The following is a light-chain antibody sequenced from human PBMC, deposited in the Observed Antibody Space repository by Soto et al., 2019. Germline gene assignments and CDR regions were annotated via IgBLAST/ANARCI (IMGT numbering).Light chain of an antibody. V-gene: IGKV3-15*01. Sequence: EIVMTQSPATLSVSPGGRATLSCRASQSVSSTLAWYQQKPGQAPRLLIYGASTRATGIPARFSGSGSGTEFTLPISRLQSEDFAVYYCQQYNDWPQTFGQGTKVEIK. CDR1: QSVSST. J-gene: IGKJ1*01. CDR3: QQYNDWPQT. CDR2: GAS.